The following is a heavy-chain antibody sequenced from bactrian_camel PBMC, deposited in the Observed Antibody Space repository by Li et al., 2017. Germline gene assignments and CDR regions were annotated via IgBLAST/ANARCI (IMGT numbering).Heavy chain of an antibody. D-gene: IGHD2*01. V-gene: IGHV3S60*01. CDR3: STRGSGSCPNY. CDR1: IYTDNYN. CDR2: ISTDGST. J-gene: IGHJ4*01. Sequence: HVQLVESGGGSVQAGGSLRLSCSASIYTDNYNLGWFRQAPGKEREFVSSISTDGSTNYTDSVKGRFTISKDKAKGTVYLQMNSLKPEDTAMYFCSTRGSGSCPNYWGQGTQVTVS.